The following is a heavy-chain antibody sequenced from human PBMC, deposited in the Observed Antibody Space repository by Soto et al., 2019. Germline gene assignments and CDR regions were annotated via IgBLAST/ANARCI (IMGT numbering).Heavy chain of an antibody. Sequence: QVQLVQSGAEVKKPGSSVKVSCKASGGTFSNYAISWVRQAPGQGLEWMGGIIPIFGTANYAQKFQGRVTITADESTSTAYMELSSLRSEDTAVYYCAREYYDSSGWGEVFDYWGQGTLVTVSS. CDR3: AREYYDSSGWGEVFDY. CDR1: GGTFSNYA. J-gene: IGHJ4*02. D-gene: IGHD3-22*01. V-gene: IGHV1-69*01. CDR2: IIPIFGTA.